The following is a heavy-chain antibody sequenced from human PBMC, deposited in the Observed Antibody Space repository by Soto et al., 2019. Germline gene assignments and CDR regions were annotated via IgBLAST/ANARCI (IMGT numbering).Heavy chain of an antibody. V-gene: IGHV4-59*01. Sequence: SETLSLTCTVSGVSISSYYWSWIRQPPGKGLEWIGYIYYSGSTNYNPSLKSRVTISVDTSKNQFSLKLSSVTAADTAVYYCARDHPRYNWFDPWGQGTLVTVSS. J-gene: IGHJ5*02. CDR2: IYYSGST. CDR3: ARDHPRYNWFDP. CDR1: GVSISSYY.